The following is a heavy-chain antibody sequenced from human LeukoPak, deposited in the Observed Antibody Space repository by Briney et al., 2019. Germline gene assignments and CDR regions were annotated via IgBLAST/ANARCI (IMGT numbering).Heavy chain of an antibody. CDR3: AREGPYDGSDGDAFDI. CDR2: ISGSGSII. D-gene: IGHD3-22*01. V-gene: IGHV3-48*03. Sequence: PGGCLRLSCAASGFSFSSYEMNWVRQAPGKGLEWVSQISGSGSIIYYADSVKGRFSISRDNAKNSLYLQMNSLRAEDTAVYYCAREGPYDGSDGDAFDIWGQGTMATVSS. J-gene: IGHJ3*02. CDR1: GFSFSSYE.